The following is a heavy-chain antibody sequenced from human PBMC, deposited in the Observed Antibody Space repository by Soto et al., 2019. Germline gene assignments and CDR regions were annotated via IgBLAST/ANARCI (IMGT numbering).Heavy chain of an antibody. CDR2: INHSGST. CDR1: GGSFSGYY. Sequence: PSETLSLTCAVYGGSFSGYYWSWIRQPPGKGLEWIGEINHSGSTNYNPSLKNRDTISVDKSKNQFSLKLSSVTAADTAVYYCARDRGRALGYYYGMDVWGQGTTVTVSS. D-gene: IGHD3-10*01. V-gene: IGHV4-34*01. J-gene: IGHJ6*02. CDR3: ARDRGRALGYYYGMDV.